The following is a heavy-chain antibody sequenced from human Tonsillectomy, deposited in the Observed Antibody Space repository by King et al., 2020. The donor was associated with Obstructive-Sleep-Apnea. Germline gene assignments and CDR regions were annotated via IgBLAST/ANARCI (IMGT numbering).Heavy chain of an antibody. D-gene: IGHD6-19*01. J-gene: IGHJ4*02. CDR3: ARAYSSGWYYMVY. CDR2: INPKSGDT. Sequence: VQLVESGAEVKKSGASVTVSCKASGYTFSDYSLHWVRQAPGQGLEWMGWINPKSGDTFYAHKFQGRVTMTRDTSITTAYMEVGRLRSDDTAIYYCARAYSSGWYYMVYWGQGTLVTVSS. V-gene: IGHV1-2*07. CDR1: GYTFSDYS.